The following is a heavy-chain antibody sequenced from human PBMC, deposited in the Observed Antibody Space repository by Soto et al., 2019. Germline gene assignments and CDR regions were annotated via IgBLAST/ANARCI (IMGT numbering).Heavy chain of an antibody. CDR2: INHSGST. CDR1: GGSFSGYY. D-gene: IGHD3-10*01. Sequence: SETLSLTCAVYGGSFSGYYWSWIRQPPGKGLEWIGEINHSGSTNYNPSLKSRVTISVDTSKNQFSLKLSSVTAADTAVYYCARGLGVRGVIIKGWFDPWGQGTLVTVSS. V-gene: IGHV4-34*01. CDR3: ARGLGVRGVIIKGWFDP. J-gene: IGHJ5*02.